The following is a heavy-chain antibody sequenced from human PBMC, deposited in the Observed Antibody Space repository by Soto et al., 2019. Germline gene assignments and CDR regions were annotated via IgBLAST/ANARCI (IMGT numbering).Heavy chain of an antibody. D-gene: IGHD3-22*01. CDR3: ARELADSSGYYPYYFDY. CDR2: IIPILGIA. V-gene: IGHV1-69*04. CDR1: GGTFSSYT. Sequence: SVKVSCKASGGTFSSYTISWVRQAPGQGLEWMGRIIPILGIANYAQKFQGRVTITADKSTSTAYMELSSLRSEDTAVYYCARELADSSGYYPYYFDYWGQGTLVTVSS. J-gene: IGHJ4*02.